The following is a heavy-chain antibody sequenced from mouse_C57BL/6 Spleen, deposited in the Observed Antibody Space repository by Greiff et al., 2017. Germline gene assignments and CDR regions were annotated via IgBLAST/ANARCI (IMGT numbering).Heavy chain of an antibody. V-gene: IGHV14-2*01. CDR1: GFNINDYY. CDR3: ARGWDEGYYWYFDV. CDR2: IDPEDGET. Sequence: EVQLQQSGAELVKPGASVKLSCTASGFNINDYYMHWVKQRTEQGLEWIGRIDPEDGETKYDPKFQGKATITADTSSNTAYLQLSSLTSEDTAVYYCARGWDEGYYWYFDVWGTGTTVTVSS. J-gene: IGHJ1*03. D-gene: IGHD4-1*01.